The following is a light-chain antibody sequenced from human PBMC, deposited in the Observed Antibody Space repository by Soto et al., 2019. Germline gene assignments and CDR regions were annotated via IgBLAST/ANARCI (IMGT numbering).Light chain of an antibody. Sequence: EIVLTQSPGTLSVSPGERATLSCRASQSGSTYVAWYQQKPGQAPRLLIYGASSRATGIPDRFSGSGSGTDFTLTISRVEPEDFAVYNCQQYGNSRTFGQGTKVEIK. J-gene: IGKJ1*01. V-gene: IGKV3-20*01. CDR1: QSGSTY. CDR2: GAS. CDR3: QQYGNSRT.